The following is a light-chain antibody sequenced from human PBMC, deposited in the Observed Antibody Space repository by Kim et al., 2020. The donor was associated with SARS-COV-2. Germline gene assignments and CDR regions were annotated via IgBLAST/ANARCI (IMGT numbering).Light chain of an antibody. CDR3: TSYAGHYNLRV. V-gene: IGLV2-8*01. J-gene: IGLJ3*02. Sequence: QSATTSRMETRRDIGTYNEVSWYQQHPGKAPKLMIYEVTKRPSGVPDRFSGSKSGNTASLTVSGLQAEDEADYYCTSYAGHYNLRVFGGGTQLTVL. CDR1: RRDIGTYNE. CDR2: EVT.